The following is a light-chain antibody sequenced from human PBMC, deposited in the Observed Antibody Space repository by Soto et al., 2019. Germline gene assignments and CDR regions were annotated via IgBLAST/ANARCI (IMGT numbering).Light chain of an antibody. Sequence: HSALTQPASVSGSPGQSIASSCTGSSSDVGAYDYVSWYQQHPDKAPRLIMYEVSYRPSGVSNRFSGSKSVNTATLTISGLQAEDEGDYYCSSHTTSDTRDFGTGTKVTVL. V-gene: IGLV2-14*03. CDR3: SSHTTSDTRD. CDR1: SSDVGAYDY. J-gene: IGLJ1*01. CDR2: EVS.